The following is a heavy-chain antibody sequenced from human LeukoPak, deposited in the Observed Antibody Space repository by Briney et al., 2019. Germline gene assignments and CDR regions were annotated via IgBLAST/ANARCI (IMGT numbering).Heavy chain of an antibody. CDR1: GGTFSSYA. CDR2: IIPIFGTE. J-gene: IGHJ4*02. D-gene: IGHD3-10*01. V-gene: IGHV1-69*05. CDR3: ARQDPYGSGISPLDY. Sequence: SVKVSCKASGGTFSSYAISWVRQAPGQGLEWMGRIIPIFGTENYAQKFQGRVTITTDESTSTAYMELSSLRSEDTAVYYCARQDPYGSGISPLDYWGQGTLVTVSS.